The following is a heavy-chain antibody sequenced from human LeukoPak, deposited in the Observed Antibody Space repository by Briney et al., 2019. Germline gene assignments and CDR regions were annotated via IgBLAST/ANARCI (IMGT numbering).Heavy chain of an antibody. CDR2: ISGYNANT. J-gene: IGHJ6*03. V-gene: IGHV1-18*01. D-gene: IGHD3-10*01. CDR1: GYTFTSYG. Sequence: GASVTVSCKASGYTFTSYGISGMRQAPGQGLEWMGWISGYNANTDYAQKFQGRVTMTTDTSTSTAYMELRSLGSDDTAVYYCARDLVFYVSGTHARDYYHYMEVWGKGTTVTVSS. CDR3: ARDLVFYVSGTHARDYYHYMEV.